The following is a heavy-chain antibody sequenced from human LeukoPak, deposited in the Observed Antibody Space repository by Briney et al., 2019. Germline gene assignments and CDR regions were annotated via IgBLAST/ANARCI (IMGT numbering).Heavy chain of an antibody. J-gene: IGHJ3*02. Sequence: PGGSLRLSCAASGFTFDDYAMHWVRQAPGKGLEWVSGVNWNSNRISYADSVKGRFTISRDNAKNSLYLQMNGLRAEDTALYYCAKDYGSGSRGAFDIWGQGTMVTVSS. D-gene: IGHD3-10*01. CDR2: VNWNSNRI. CDR1: GFTFDDYA. CDR3: AKDYGSGSRGAFDI. V-gene: IGHV3-9*01.